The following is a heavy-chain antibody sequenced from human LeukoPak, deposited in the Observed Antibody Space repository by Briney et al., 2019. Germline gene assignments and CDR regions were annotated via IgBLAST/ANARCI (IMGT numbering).Heavy chain of an antibody. V-gene: IGHV4-61*02. Sequence: SQTLSLTCTVSGGSISSGSYYWSWIRQPAGKGLEWIGRIYTSGTTNYNPSLKSRVTMSVDTSKNQFSLKLSSVTAADTAVYYCAREYSSGWDYFDYWGQGTLVTVSS. CDR1: GGSISSGSYY. D-gene: IGHD6-19*01. CDR2: IYTSGTT. CDR3: AREYSSGWDYFDY. J-gene: IGHJ4*02.